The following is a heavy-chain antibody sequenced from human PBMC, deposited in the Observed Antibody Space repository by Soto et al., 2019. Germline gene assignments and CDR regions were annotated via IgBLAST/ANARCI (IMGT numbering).Heavy chain of an antibody. J-gene: IGHJ4*02. CDR1: GVTVSSYY. CDR2: IYAGTIT. Sequence: PAGSLTLSCAVSGVTVSSYYMSWVRQAAGKGLEWVSVIYAGTITYYADSVKVRFTIYRDNSKNTLNLEMNSLRVEDTDVYYSVRITYDNSGTSFDYWGEGTLVSVS. V-gene: IGHV3-53*01. CDR3: VRITYDNSGTSFDY. D-gene: IGHD3-22*01.